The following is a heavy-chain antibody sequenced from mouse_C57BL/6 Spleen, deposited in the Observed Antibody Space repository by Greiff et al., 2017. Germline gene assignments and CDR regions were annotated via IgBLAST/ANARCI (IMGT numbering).Heavy chain of an antibody. V-gene: IGHV2-3*01. J-gene: IGHJ4*01. CDR3: DRLDGSSPMDY. Sequence: VQLVESGPGLVAPSQSLSITCTVSGFSLTSYGVSWFRQPPGKGREWLGVIWGHGSTHFHSALISRLSISKENSKSQVFLRLNSLQTDDTATYDSDRLDGSSPMDYWGQGTSVTVSS. D-gene: IGHD1-1*01. CDR1: GFSLTSYG. CDR2: IWGHGST.